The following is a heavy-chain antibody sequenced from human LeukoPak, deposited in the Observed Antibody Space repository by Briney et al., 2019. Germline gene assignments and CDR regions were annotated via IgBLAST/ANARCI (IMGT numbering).Heavy chain of an antibody. D-gene: IGHD3-10*01. Sequence: SGPTLVKSTQTLTLTCTFSGFSLSTSGVGVGWIRQPPGKALEWLALIYWDGDKRYNPSLESSLTITKDTSKNQVVLTMTNMDPVDTATYYCAHRRRSSGSGNWFDPWGQGTLVTVSS. CDR3: AHRRRSSGSGNWFDP. CDR1: GFSLSTSGVG. CDR2: IYWDGDK. V-gene: IGHV2-5*02. J-gene: IGHJ5*02.